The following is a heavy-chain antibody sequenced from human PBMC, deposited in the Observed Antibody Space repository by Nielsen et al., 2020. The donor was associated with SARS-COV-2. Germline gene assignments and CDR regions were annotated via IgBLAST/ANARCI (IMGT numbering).Heavy chain of an antibody. J-gene: IGHJ4*02. V-gene: IGHV3-7*01. CDR1: GFTFSSYW. D-gene: IGHD2-21*02. CDR3: ARGGPYCGGDCYYYFDY. Sequence: GESLKISCAASGFTFSSYWMSWVRQAPGKGLEWVANIKQDGSEKYYVDSVKGRFTISRDNAKNSLYLQMNSLRAEDTAVYYCARGGPYCGGDCYYYFDYWGQGTLVTVSS. CDR2: IKQDGSEK.